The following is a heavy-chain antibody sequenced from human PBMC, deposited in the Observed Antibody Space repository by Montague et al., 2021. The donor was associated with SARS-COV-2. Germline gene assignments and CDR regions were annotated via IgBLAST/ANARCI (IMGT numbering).Heavy chain of an antibody. CDR2: ITGGGTT. CDR1: GFTFSSYA. V-gene: IGHV3-23*01. Sequence: SRSLSWAASGFTFSSYAMSWVRQAPGKGLEWVSAITGGGTTYYAASVKGRFTISRDNSKDTLYLQMGSLRADDTAVYYCAKATLRGQGTMVTVSS. CDR3: AKATL. J-gene: IGHJ3*01.